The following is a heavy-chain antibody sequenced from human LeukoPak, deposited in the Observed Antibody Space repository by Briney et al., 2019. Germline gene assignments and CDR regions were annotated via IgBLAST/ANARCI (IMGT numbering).Heavy chain of an antibody. CDR2: ISSSGNNA. J-gene: IGHJ3*01. CDR3: AKDIQLST. V-gene: IGHV3-23*01. Sequence: GSLRLSCAVSGFTFRGAAMTWVRQAPGKGLEWVSLISSSGNNAYYADSVKGRFTISRDNSKNTLSLQMNSLRVEDTAIYYCAKDIQLSTWGLGTRVTVSS. CDR1: GFTFRGAA. D-gene: IGHD5-24*01.